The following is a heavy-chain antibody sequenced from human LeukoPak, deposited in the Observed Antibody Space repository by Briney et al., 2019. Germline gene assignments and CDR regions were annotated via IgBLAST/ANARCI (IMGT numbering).Heavy chain of an antibody. CDR2: IIPILGIA. Sequence: SVKVSCKASGYTFTGYYMHWVRQAPGQGLEWMGRIIPILGIANYAQKFQGRVTITADKSTSTAYMELSSLRSEDTAVYYCARDPSDTSTQDYWGQGTLVTVSS. CDR1: GYTFTGYY. J-gene: IGHJ4*02. CDR3: ARDPSDTSTQDY. D-gene: IGHD5-18*01. V-gene: IGHV1-69*04.